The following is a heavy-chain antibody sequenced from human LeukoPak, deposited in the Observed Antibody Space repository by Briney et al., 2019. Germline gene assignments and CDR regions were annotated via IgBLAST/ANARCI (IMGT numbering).Heavy chain of an antibody. CDR3: AKEYYYDSSGYYYPRAEYFQH. Sequence: GGSLRLSCAASGFTFSSYAMSWVRQAPEKGLEWVSAISGSGGSTYYADSVKGRFTISRDNSKNTLYLQMNSLRAEDTAVYYCAKEYYYDSSGYYYPRAEYFQHWGQGTLVTVSS. J-gene: IGHJ1*01. CDR2: ISGSGGST. CDR1: GFTFSSYA. V-gene: IGHV3-23*01. D-gene: IGHD3-22*01.